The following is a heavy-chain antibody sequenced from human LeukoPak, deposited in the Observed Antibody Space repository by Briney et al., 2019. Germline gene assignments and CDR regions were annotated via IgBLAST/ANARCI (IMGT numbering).Heavy chain of an antibody. Sequence: ASVKVSCKASGYTFTSYDINWVRQATGQGLEWMGWMNPNSGNTGYAQKFQGRVTMTRNTSISTAYMELSSLRSEDTAVYYCARGASSYCSSTSCSPSIWGQGTLVTVSS. CDR2: MNPNSGNT. CDR3: ARGASSYCSSTSCSPSI. V-gene: IGHV1-8*01. D-gene: IGHD2-2*01. J-gene: IGHJ4*02. CDR1: GYTFTSYD.